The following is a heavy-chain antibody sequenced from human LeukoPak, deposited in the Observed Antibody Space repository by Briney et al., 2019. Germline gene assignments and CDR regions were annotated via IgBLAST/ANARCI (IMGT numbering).Heavy chain of an antibody. CDR2: IRYDGSNK. CDR1: GFTFSSYG. J-gene: IGHJ3*02. V-gene: IGHV3-30*02. CDR3: AKVGSGWYGAFDI. Sequence: GGSLRLSCAASGFTFSSYGMHWVRQAPGKGLEWVAFIRYDGSNKYYADSVKGRFTISRDNSKNTLYLQMNSLRAEDTVVYYCAKVGSGWYGAFDIWGQGTMVTVSS. D-gene: IGHD6-19*01.